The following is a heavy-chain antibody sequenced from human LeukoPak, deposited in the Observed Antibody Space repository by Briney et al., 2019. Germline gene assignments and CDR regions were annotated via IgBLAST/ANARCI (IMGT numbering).Heavy chain of an antibody. Sequence: GGSLRLSCAASGFTFSSYDMHWVRQATGKGLERVSAIGTAGDTYYPGSVKGRFTISRENAKNSLYLQMNSLRAGDTAVYYCARAHRYSYGIFDYWGQGTLVTVSS. D-gene: IGHD5-18*01. CDR1: GFTFSSYD. CDR3: ARAHRYSYGIFDY. CDR2: IGTAGDT. V-gene: IGHV3-13*01. J-gene: IGHJ4*02.